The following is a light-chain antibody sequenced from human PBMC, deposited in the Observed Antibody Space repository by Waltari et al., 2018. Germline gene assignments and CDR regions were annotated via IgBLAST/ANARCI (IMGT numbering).Light chain of an antibody. J-gene: IGKJ4*01. CDR1: QSVLYSSNNKNY. CDR2: WAS. V-gene: IGKV4-1*01. CDR3: QQYDNLP. Sequence: DIVMTQSPDSLAVSLGERATINCKSSQSVLYSSNNKNYLAWYQQKPGQPPKLLIYWASTRESGVPDRFSGSGSGTDFTLTISSLQAEDIATYYCQQYDNLPLGGGTKVEIK.